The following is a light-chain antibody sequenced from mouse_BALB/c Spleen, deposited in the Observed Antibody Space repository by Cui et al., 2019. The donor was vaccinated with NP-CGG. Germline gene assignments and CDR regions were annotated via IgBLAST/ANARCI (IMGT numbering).Light chain of an antibody. J-gene: IGLJ1*01. CDR1: TGAVTTSNY. Sequence: QAVVTQESALPTSPGETVTLTSRSSTGAVTTSNYANWVQEKPDHLFTGLIGGTNNRAPGVPARFSGSLIGDKAALTITGAQTEDEAIYFCALWYSNHWVFGGGTKLTV. CDR2: GTN. V-gene: IGLV1*01. CDR3: ALWYSNHWV.